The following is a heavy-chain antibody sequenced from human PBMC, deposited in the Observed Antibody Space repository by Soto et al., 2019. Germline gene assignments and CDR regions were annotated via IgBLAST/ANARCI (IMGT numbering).Heavy chain of an antibody. CDR1: GGTFSSYA. J-gene: IGHJ4*02. D-gene: IGHD5-18*01. CDR3: VGQTAMAHTSGFDY. V-gene: IGHV1-69*06. Sequence: QGQLVQSGAEVKKPGSSVKGSCKASGGTFSSYAISCVRQAPGQGLEWMGGIIPIFGTANYAQKFQGRVTVAGDKPPSTAYMELSSLRSEDTAVYYCVGQTAMAHTSGFDYWGQGTLVTVSS. CDR2: IIPIFGTA.